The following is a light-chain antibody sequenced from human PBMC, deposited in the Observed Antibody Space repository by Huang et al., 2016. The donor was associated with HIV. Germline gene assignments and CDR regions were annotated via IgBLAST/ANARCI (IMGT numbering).Light chain of an antibody. V-gene: IGKV2-28*01. Sequence: DVVMTQSPLSLPAPPGEPASISCRSSQSLRHRNGLNYLDWYLQKPGQSPQLLIHLGSSRASGVPDRFSGGGSGTDFSLNISRVEAEDAGIYYCMEALQTPYTFGQGTKLEIK. CDR1: QSLRHRNGLNY. CDR2: LGS. CDR3: MEALQTPYT. J-gene: IGKJ2*01.